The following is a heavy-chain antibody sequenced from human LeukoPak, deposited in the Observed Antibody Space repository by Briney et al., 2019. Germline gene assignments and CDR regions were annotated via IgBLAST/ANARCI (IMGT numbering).Heavy chain of an antibody. Sequence: GGSLRLSCAASGFTFSSYGMHWVRQAPGKGLEWVAFIRYDGSNKYCADSVKGRFTISRDNSKNTLYLQMNSLRAEDTAVYYCASHYYGSGSYYNSAILARNYYYYMDVWGKGTTVTISS. D-gene: IGHD3-10*01. CDR2: IRYDGSNK. J-gene: IGHJ6*03. CDR1: GFTFSSYG. V-gene: IGHV3-30*02. CDR3: ASHYYGSGSYYNSAILARNYYYYMDV.